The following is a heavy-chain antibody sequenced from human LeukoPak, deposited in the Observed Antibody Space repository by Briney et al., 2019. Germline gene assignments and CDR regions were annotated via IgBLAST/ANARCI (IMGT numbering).Heavy chain of an antibody. J-gene: IGHJ5*02. CDR2: IYYSGGT. CDR1: GGSISSYY. V-gene: IGHV4-59*01. Sequence: SETLSLTCTVSGGSISSYYWSWIRQPPGKGLEWIGYIYYSGGTDYNPSLKSRVTISVDTSKNQFSLKLSSVTAADTAVYYCAREWNWFDPWGQGTLVSLSS. CDR3: AREWNWFDP.